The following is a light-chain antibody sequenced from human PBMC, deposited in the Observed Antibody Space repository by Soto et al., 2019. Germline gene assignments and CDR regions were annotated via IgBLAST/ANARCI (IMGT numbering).Light chain of an antibody. V-gene: IGLV1-44*01. Sequence: QSVLTQPPSASGTPGQGVTLSCSGSRSNIGDNTVLWYQHLSGTAPKLLMYYNNQRPAGVPDRFSGSKSGTSASLAISGLQSDDEADYYYAAWDDSLKGYVFGTGTKVTVL. CDR1: RSNIGDNT. J-gene: IGLJ1*01. CDR3: AAWDDSLKGYV. CDR2: YNN.